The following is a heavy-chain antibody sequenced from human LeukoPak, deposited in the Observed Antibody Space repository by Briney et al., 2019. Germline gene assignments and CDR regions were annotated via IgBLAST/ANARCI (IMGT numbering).Heavy chain of an antibody. J-gene: IGHJ4*02. CDR1: GASINSHY. CDR3: ARGTGNWNFGV. D-gene: IGHD1-7*01. CDR2: SFYSGST. V-gene: IGHV4-59*11. Sequence: PSETLSLTCTVSGASINSHYWSWFRQSPGKGLEWIGHSFYSGSTNYSPSLRSRVTISVDRPNNKFSLRLRSVTAADMAIYYCARGTGNWNFGVWGRGSLIIVSS.